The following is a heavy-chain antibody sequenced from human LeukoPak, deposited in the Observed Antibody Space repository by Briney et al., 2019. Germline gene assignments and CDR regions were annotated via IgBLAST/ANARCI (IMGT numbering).Heavy chain of an antibody. CDR2: IYPGDSDT. CDR3: ARRGGSLHFFDY. CDR1: GYKITSPW. V-gene: IGHV5-51*01. D-gene: IGHD2-15*01. J-gene: IGHJ4*01. Sequence: GESLKISCQASGYKITSPWIGWVRQMPGKGLEWMGIIYPGDSDTRYSPSFLGQVTISADKSTSTAYLQWNSVKASDTAMYYCARRGGSLHFFDYWGHGTLVTVSS.